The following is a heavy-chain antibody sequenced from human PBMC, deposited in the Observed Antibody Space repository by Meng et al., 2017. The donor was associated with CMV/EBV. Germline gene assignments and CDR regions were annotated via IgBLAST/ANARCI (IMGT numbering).Heavy chain of an antibody. Sequence: GESLKISCAASGFTFSSYDMHWVRQATGKGLEWVSAIGTAGDTYYPGSVKGRFTISRENAKNSLYLQMNSLRAGDTAVYYCAKDGYSGYDYDYWGQGTLVTVSS. D-gene: IGHD5-12*01. CDR3: AKDGYSGYDYDY. J-gene: IGHJ4*02. CDR1: GFTFSSYD. V-gene: IGHV3-13*01. CDR2: IGTAGDT.